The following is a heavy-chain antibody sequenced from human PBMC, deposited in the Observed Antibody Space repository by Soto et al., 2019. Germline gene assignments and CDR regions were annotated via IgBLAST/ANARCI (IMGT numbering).Heavy chain of an antibody. CDR1: GYTFPSYG. D-gene: IGHD4-17*01. Sequence: QVQLVQSGAEVKKPGASVKVSCKTSGYTFPSYGITWVRQAPGQGLEWMGWISVFNDNTNYAQKLQDRVTMTTDTSSSTAYMELRSLRSDDTAVYYCARGVRDYGDYYFDYWGQGTLVTVSS. CDR3: ARGVRDYGDYYFDY. J-gene: IGHJ4*02. V-gene: IGHV1-18*01. CDR2: ISVFNDNT.